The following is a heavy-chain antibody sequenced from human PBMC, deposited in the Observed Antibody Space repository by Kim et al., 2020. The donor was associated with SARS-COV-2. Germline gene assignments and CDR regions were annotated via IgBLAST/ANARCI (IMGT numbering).Heavy chain of an antibody. V-gene: IGHV1-46*01. CDR1: GYTFTSYY. CDR3: ARVSVQFYYDSNGYYDC. J-gene: IGHJ4*02. D-gene: IGHD3-22*01. Sequence: ASVKVSCKASGYTFTSYYMHWVRQAPGQGLEWMGIINPSGGSTSYAQKFQGRVTMTRDTSTSTVYMELSSLRSEDTAVYYCARVSVQFYYDSNGYYDCWGQGTLVTVSS. CDR2: INPSGGST.